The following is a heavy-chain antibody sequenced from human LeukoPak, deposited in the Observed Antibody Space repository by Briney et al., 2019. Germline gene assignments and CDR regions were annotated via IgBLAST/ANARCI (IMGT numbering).Heavy chain of an antibody. V-gene: IGHV1-2*02. D-gene: IGHD3-10*01. Sequence: ASVKVSCKASGYTFTGYYIHWVRQAPGQGLEWMGWINPNSGGTNYAQKFQGRVTMTRDTSISTAYMELSRLRSDDTAVYYCARDSPSEYYYGSESYGTYFDYWGQRTLVTVSS. CDR3: ARDSPSEYYYGSESYGTYFDY. J-gene: IGHJ4*02. CDR1: GYTFTGYY. CDR2: INPNSGGT.